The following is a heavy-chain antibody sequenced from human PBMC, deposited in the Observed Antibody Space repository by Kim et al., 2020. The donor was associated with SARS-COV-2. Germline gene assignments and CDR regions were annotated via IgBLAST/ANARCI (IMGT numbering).Heavy chain of an antibody. V-gene: IGHV3-30*04. CDR1: GFTFSSYA. Sequence: GGSLRLSCAASGFTFSSYAMHWVRQAPGKGLEWVAVISYDGSNKYYADSVKGRFTISRDNSKNTLYLQMNSLRAEDTAVYYCATVILELHALDYWGQGTLVTVSS. CDR2: ISYDGSNK. J-gene: IGHJ4*02. D-gene: IGHD1-26*01. CDR3: ATVILELHALDY.